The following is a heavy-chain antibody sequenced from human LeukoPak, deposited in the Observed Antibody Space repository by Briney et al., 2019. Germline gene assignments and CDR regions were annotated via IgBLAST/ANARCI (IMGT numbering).Heavy chain of an antibody. Sequence: GEPLKISGKGSGYSSTSYWIGWVRQMPGKGLEGLGIFYTGDSDTSYSPSFQGQSTFSAANSISTAYLQWSSLKASDTAMYYCATAMLIDYYGMDVWGQGTTVTVSS. CDR1: GYSSTSYW. CDR3: ATAMLIDYYGMDV. J-gene: IGHJ6*02. CDR2: FYTGDSDT. D-gene: IGHD2-8*01. V-gene: IGHV5-51*01.